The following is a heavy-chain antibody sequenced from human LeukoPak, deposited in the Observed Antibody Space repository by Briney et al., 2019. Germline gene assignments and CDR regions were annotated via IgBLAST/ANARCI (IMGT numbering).Heavy chain of an antibody. CDR1: GFTFSNAW. D-gene: IGHD2-15*01. V-gene: IGHV3-15*01. CDR2: IKSRTDGGTT. Sequence: GGSLRLSCAASGFTFSNAWMSWVRQAPGKGLEWVGRIKSRTDGGTTDYAAPVKGRFTISRDDSKNTLYLQMNSLKTEDTAVYYCTTEEDIVVVVAAIDYWGQGTLVTVSS. CDR3: TTEEDIVVVVAAIDY. J-gene: IGHJ4*02.